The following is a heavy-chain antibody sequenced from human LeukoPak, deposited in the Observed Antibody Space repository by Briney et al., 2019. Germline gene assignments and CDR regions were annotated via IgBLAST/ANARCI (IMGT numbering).Heavy chain of an antibody. CDR3: ARVDSSGYWGAFDI. CDR1: GYTFTGYY. J-gene: IGHJ3*02. D-gene: IGHD3-22*01. Sequence: GASVKVSCKASGYTFTGYYMHWVRQAPGQGLEWMGWINPNSGGTNYAQKFQGRVTMTRDTSISTAYVELSRLRSDDTAVYYCARVDSSGYWGAFDIWGQGTMVTVSS. V-gene: IGHV1-2*02. CDR2: INPNSGGT.